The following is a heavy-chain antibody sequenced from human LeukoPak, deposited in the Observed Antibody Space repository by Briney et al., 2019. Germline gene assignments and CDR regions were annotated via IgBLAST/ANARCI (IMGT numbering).Heavy chain of an antibody. Sequence: PGGALRDSRVSSRLSPSSYHVYSVRQAPRGGREWVSCISSSSTYIYYAGSVRGRFAISRDNAKTSLYLQMNSLRAEDTAVYYCVRENHGSFDYWGQGSLVTVSS. V-gene: IGHV3-21*01. D-gene: IGHD1-14*01. CDR1: RLSPSSYH. CDR2: ISSSSTYI. CDR3: VRENHGSFDY. J-gene: IGHJ4*02.